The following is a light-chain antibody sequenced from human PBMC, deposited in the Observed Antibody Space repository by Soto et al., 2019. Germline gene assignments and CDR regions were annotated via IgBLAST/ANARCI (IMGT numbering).Light chain of an antibody. CDR1: QSVLYSSNNKNY. Sequence: DIVMTQSPDSLAVSLGERATINCKSSQSVLYSSNNKNYFAWYQKKAGQPPKLLIYWASTRESGVPDRFSGSGSGTDFTLTISSLQAEDVAVYYCQQYYSTPPYTFGQGTKLEIK. V-gene: IGKV4-1*01. CDR3: QQYYSTPPYT. J-gene: IGKJ2*01. CDR2: WAS.